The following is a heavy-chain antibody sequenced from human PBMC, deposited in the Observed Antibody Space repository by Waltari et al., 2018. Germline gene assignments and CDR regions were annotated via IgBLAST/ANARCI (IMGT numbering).Heavy chain of an antibody. V-gene: IGHV4-4*02. CDR1: GDSMSTTDV. Sequence: QLQLQESGPGLVKPSGTLSLNCAVFGDSMSTTDVWNWVRQPPGKGLEWIGQVRLSGKTNYNPTFASRVSISVDTYNNRFSLRVTSATAADTAVYYCARDRGRGLYRDPWGPGTLVTVSP. CDR3: ARDRGRGLYRDP. CDR2: VRLSGKT. J-gene: IGHJ5*02. D-gene: IGHD3-16*02.